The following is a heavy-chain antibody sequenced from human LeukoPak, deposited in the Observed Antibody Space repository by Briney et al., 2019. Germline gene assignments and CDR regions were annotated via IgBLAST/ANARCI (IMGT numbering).Heavy chain of an antibody. CDR3: ARDLEEFCSGGSCSLFVY. D-gene: IGHD2-15*01. J-gene: IGHJ4*02. Sequence: GGSLRLSCAASGFTFSAYSMNWVRQAPGKGLEWDPSISSSSSYIYYADSVKGRFTISRDNAKNSLYLQMNSLRAEDTAVYYCARDLEEFCSGGSCSLFVYWGQGTLVTVSS. CDR1: GFTFSAYS. V-gene: IGHV3-21*01. CDR2: ISSSSSYI.